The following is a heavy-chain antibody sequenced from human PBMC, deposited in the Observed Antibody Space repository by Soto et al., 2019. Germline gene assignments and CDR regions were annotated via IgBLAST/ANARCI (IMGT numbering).Heavy chain of an antibody. CDR2: ISANGGIT. CDR1: GFTFSKYA. Sequence: EVQLLESGGGLVKPGGSLRLSCAASGFTFSKYAMSWVRLAPGKGLEWVSSISANGGITDYADSVKGRFIISRDNFQNILSLQMDSLTGDDTSLYFCAKDKYTDSVRKVWFFDYWGRGTLVTVSS. J-gene: IGHJ2*01. V-gene: IGHV3-23*01. D-gene: IGHD2-15*01. CDR3: AKDKYTDSVRKVWFFDY.